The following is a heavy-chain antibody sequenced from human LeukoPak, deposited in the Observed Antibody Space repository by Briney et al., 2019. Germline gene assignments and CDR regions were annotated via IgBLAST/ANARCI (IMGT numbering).Heavy chain of an antibody. CDR3: ARGGNYWPQWWFDP. CDR2: IYYTGST. J-gene: IGHJ5*02. V-gene: IGHV4-61*01. CDR1: GGSISSGSYY. Sequence: PSETLSLTCTVSGGSISSGSYYWSWIRQPPGTGLEWIGYIYYTGSTSYNPSLKSRVTMSLDASKNQFSLELNSVTPADTAVYYCARGGNYWPQWWFDPWGRGTLVSVSS. D-gene: IGHD1-26*01.